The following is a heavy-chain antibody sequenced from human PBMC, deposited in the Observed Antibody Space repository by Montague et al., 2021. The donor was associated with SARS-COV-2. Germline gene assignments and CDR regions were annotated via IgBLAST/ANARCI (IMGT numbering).Heavy chain of an antibody. CDR1: GGSFSGYY. V-gene: IGHV4-34*01. Sequence: SETLSLTCAVYGGSFSGYYWSWIRQPPGKGLEWIGEINHSGSTNYNPSLKSRVTISVYTSKNQFSLKLSSVTAADTAVYYCARIRCITIFGVVITPYYYGMDVWGQGTTVTVSS. CDR3: ARIRCITIFGVVITPYYYGMDV. D-gene: IGHD3-3*01. CDR2: INHSGST. J-gene: IGHJ6*02.